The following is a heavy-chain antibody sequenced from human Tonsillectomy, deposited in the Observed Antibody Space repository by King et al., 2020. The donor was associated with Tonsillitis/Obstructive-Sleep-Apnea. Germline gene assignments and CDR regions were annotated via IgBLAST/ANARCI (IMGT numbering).Heavy chain of an antibody. D-gene: IGHD2-2*01. CDR2: IWYDGSNK. V-gene: IGHV3-33*01. J-gene: IGHJ4*02. Sequence: VQLVESGGGVVQPGRSLRLSCAASGFTFSSYGMHWVRQAPGKGLEWVAVIWYDGSNKYYADSVKGRFTISRDNSRNTLYLQMNSLRAEDTVVYYCARGDCSSTSCYHADYWGQGTLVTVSS. CDR3: ARGDCSSTSCYHADY. CDR1: GFTFSSYG.